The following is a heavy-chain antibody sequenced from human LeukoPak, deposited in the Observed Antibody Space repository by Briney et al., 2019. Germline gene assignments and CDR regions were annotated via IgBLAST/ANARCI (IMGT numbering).Heavy chain of an antibody. J-gene: IGHJ4*02. Sequence: QSGGFLRLSCAVSGFTFSNYAMSWVRQAPGKGLEWVSAISGGGTTLYADSVKGRFTISRDKSKDTLYLDMNSLRAEDTAVYYCAKRGISEDRFFDYWGQGTLVTVSS. CDR3: AKRGISEDRFFDY. CDR1: GFTFSNYA. D-gene: IGHD2-15*01. CDR2: ISGGGTT. V-gene: IGHV3-23*01.